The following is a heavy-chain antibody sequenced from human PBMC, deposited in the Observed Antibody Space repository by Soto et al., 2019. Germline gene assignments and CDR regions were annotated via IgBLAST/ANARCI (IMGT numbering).Heavy chain of an antibody. V-gene: IGHV1-8*01. CDR1: GYTFSDFD. D-gene: IGHD3-16*01. Sequence: QAHLAQSGAELKMPGASVKVSCKASGYTFSDFDINWLRQASGQGPEWMGWMNAKSGDTFFTQRFQGKFNMTWDTSLSTAYMEVGSLTSDDTAIYYGARGNPFDYAGFDVGGQGTTVAVSS. J-gene: IGHJ6*02. CDR2: MNAKSGDT. CDR3: ARGNPFDYAGFDV.